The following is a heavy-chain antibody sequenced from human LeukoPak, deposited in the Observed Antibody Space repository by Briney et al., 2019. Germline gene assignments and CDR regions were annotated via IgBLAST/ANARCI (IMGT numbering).Heavy chain of an antibody. J-gene: IGHJ4*02. CDR1: GGSISSGGYY. CDR3: ARSTLWGSDY. V-gene: IGHV4-31*03. D-gene: IGHD3-16*01. Sequence: SETLSLTCTVSGGSISSGGYYWSWIRQHPGKGLEWIGYIYYSGRTYYNPSLKSRVTISVDTSKNQFSLKLSSVTAADTAVYYCARSTLWGSDYWGQGTLVTVSS. CDR2: IYYSGRT.